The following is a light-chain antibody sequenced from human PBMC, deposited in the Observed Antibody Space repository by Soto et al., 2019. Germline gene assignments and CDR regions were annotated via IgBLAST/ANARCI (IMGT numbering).Light chain of an antibody. CDR1: QSVSSN. V-gene: IGKV3-20*01. CDR2: GAS. J-gene: IGKJ1*01. Sequence: EIVMTQSPATLSVSPGERATLSCRASQSVSSNLAWYQQKPGQAPRLLIYGASTRATGIPDRFSGSGSGTDFNLTISRPETEDFAVYYCQQYGSSPTFGQGTKVDIK. CDR3: QQYGSSPT.